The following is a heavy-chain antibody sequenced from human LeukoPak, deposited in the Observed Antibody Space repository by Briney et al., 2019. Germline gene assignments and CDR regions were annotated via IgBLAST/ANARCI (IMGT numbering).Heavy chain of an antibody. CDR2: IYYSGST. V-gene: IGHV4-39*01. CDR3: ARLSGWYPY. Sequence: PSETLSLTCTVSGGSISSSSYYWDWIRQPPGKGLEWIGSIYYSGSTYYNPSLKSRVTISVDTSKNQFSLKLSSVTAADTAVYYCARLSGWYPYWGQGTLVTVSS. J-gene: IGHJ4*02. CDR1: GGSISSSSYY. D-gene: IGHD6-19*01.